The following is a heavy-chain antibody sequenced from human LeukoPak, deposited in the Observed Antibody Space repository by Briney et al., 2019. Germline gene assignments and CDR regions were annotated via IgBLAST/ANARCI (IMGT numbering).Heavy chain of an antibody. D-gene: IGHD6-6*01. J-gene: IGHJ4*02. CDR3: ARGASAKWYSSSCYFDY. CDR2: INPNSGGT. V-gene: IGHV1-2*02. CDR1: GYTFTGYY. Sequence: ASVKVSCKASGYTFTGYYMHWVRQAPGQGLEWMGWINPNSGGTNYAQKFQGRVTMTRDTSISTAYMELSRLRSDDTAVYYCARGASAKWYSSSCYFDYWGQGTLVTVSS.